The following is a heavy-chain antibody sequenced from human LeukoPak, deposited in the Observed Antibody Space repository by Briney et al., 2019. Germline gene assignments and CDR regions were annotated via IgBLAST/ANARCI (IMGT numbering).Heavy chain of an antibody. Sequence: GGSLRLSSAASGFTFSSYWMHWVRQAPGRGLVWVSRINSDGSSTSYADSVKGRFTICRDNAKNTLYLQMNSLRAEDTAVYYCARGIPAAIRNDADWFDPWGQGTLVTVSS. J-gene: IGHJ5*02. CDR1: GFTFSSYW. D-gene: IGHD2-2*02. V-gene: IGHV3-74*01. CDR3: ARGIPAAIRNDADWFDP. CDR2: INSDGSST.